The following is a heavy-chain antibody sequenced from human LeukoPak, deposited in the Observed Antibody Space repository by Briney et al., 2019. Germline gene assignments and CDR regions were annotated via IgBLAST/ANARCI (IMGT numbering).Heavy chain of an antibody. D-gene: IGHD2-21*02. CDR3: ARGTYCGGDCYAVDY. Sequence: SETLSLTCTVSGGSISSYYWSWIRQPPGKGLEWIGYIYYSGSTNYNPSLKSRVTISVDTSKNQFSLKLSSVTAADTAVYYCARGTYCGGDCYAVDYWGQGTLVTVSS. J-gene: IGHJ4*02. V-gene: IGHV4-59*01. CDR1: GGSISSYY. CDR2: IYYSGST.